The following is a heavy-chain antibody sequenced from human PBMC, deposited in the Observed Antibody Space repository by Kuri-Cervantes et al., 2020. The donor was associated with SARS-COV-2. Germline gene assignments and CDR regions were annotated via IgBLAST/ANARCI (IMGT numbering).Heavy chain of an antibody. V-gene: IGHV4-34*11. Sequence: SQTLSLTCAVYGGSFSDYYWSWVRQPPGKGLEWIGYIFYTGITNYNPSLKSRVTISLDTSKNQLSLKLSSVTAADTALYYCARDGRNFDPWGQGTLVTVSS. CDR1: GGSFSDYY. D-gene: IGHD1-14*01. J-gene: IGHJ5*02. CDR3: ARDGRNFDP. CDR2: IFYTGIT.